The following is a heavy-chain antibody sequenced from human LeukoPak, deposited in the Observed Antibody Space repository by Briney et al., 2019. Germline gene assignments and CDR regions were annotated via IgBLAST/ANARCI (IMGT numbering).Heavy chain of an antibody. D-gene: IGHD3-10*01. J-gene: IGHJ4*02. CDR2: ISDNT. CDR1: GFTFSSYA. CDR3: AKGQGSEIYKYYFDY. V-gene: IGHV3-23*01. Sequence: PGGSLRLSCAASGFTFSSYAMSWVRQAPGKGLEWVSGISDNTYYADSVRGRFTISRDNSKNTLYLQMNSLRAEDTAVYYCAKGQGSEIYKYYFDYWGQGALVTVSS.